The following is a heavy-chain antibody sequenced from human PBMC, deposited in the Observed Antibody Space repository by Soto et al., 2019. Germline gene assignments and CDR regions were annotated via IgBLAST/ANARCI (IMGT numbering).Heavy chain of an antibody. V-gene: IGHV3-23*01. CDR2: IGGRGNIA. Sequence: EVQLLESGGGLVQPGGSLRLSCVGSGFTFTGNPMAWGRQAPGKGLEWVSSIGGRGNIAYYGDSVKGRFTISRDNSKNMLFLEMNSLRAEDTAVYYCIQGGGYCGADCFYYFDIWGPGTLVTVSS. D-gene: IGHD2-21*02. CDR3: IQGGGYCGADCFYYFDI. CDR1: GFTFTGNP. J-gene: IGHJ4*01.